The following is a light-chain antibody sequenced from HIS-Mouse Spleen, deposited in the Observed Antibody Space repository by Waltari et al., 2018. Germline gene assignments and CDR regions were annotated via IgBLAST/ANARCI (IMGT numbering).Light chain of an antibody. CDR1: SRDVGGYNY. CDR2: DVS. J-gene: IGLJ3*02. Sequence: QSALTQPRSVSGSPGQSATISCTGTSRDVGGYNYVSWYQQHPGKAPKLMIYDVSKRPSGVPDRFSGSKSGNTASLTISGLQAEDEADYYCCSYAGSYTLFGGGTKLTVL. CDR3: CSYAGSYTL. V-gene: IGLV2-11*01.